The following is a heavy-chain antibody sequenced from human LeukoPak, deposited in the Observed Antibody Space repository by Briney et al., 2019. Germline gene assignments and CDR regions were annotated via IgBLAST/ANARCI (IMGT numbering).Heavy chain of an antibody. Sequence: ASVKVSCKASGYTFTSYGISWVRQAPGQGLEWMGWISAYNGNTNYAQKLQGRVTMTTDTSTSTAYMELRSLRSDDTAMYYCARDRDPYDSGDFDYWGQGTLVTVSS. V-gene: IGHV1-18*01. CDR3: ARDRDPYDSGDFDY. CDR2: ISAYNGNT. CDR1: GYTFTSYG. D-gene: IGHD5-12*01. J-gene: IGHJ4*02.